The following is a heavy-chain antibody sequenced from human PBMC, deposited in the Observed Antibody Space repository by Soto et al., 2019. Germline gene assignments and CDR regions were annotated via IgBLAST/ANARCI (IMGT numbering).Heavy chain of an antibody. J-gene: IGHJ5*02. Sequence: SETLSLTCTVSGGSISSYYWSWIRQPPGKGLEWIGYIYYSGITNYNPSLKSRVTISVDTSKNQFSLKLSSVTAADTAVYYCAGYCSGGSCYGYNWFDPWGQGTLVTVS. CDR1: GGSISSYY. CDR2: IYYSGIT. V-gene: IGHV4-59*01. CDR3: AGYCSGGSCYGYNWFDP. D-gene: IGHD2-15*01.